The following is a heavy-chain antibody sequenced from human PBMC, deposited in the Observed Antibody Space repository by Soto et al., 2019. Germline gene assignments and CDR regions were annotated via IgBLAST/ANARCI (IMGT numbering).Heavy chain of an antibody. V-gene: IGHV5-51*01. J-gene: IGHJ6*02. CDR3: ARRLYCSGGSCYSYYYYGMDV. CDR1: GYSFTSYW. D-gene: IGHD2-15*01. CDR2: NYPGDSDT. Sequence: GESLKISCKGSGYSFTSYWIGWVRQMPGKGLEWMGINYPGDSDTRYSPSFQGQVTISADKSISTAYLQWSSLKASDTAMYYCARRLYCSGGSCYSYYYYGMDVWGQGTTVTVSS.